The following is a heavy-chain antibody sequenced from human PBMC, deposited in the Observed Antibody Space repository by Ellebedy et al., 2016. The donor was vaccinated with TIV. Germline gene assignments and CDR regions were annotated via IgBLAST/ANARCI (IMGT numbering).Heavy chain of an antibody. CDR3: ARLTGLGYFDY. J-gene: IGHJ4*02. D-gene: IGHD7-27*01. Sequence: GGSLRLXXAASGFTFSSYSMNWVRQAPGKGLEWVSYISSSSSTIYYADSVKSRFTISRDNAKNSLYLQMNSLRAEDTAVYYCARLTGLGYFDYWGQGTLVTVSS. V-gene: IGHV3-48*01. CDR2: ISSSSSTI. CDR1: GFTFSSYS.